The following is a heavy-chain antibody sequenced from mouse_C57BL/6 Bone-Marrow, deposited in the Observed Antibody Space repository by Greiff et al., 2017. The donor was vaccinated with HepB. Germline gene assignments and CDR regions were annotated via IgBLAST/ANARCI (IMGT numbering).Heavy chain of an antibody. D-gene: IGHD1-1*01. CDR1: GFNIKNTY. V-gene: IGHV14-3*01. CDR3: ARIYYYGSSTDY. J-gene: IGHJ2*01. Sequence: EVMLVESVAELVRPGASVKLSCTASGFNIKNTYMHWVKQRPEQGLEWIGRIDPANGNTKYAPKFQGKATITADTSSNTAYLQLSSLTSEDTAIYYCARIYYYGSSTDYWGQGTTLTVSS. CDR2: IDPANGNT.